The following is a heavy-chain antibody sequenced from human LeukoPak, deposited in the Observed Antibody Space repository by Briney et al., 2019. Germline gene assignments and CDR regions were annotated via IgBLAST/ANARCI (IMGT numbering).Heavy chain of an antibody. CDR2: ISSSSTYI. CDR1: GLTFSSHS. Sequence: PGGSLRLSCAASGLTFSSHSMNWVRQAPGKGLEWVSSISSSSTYIYYADSVKGRFTNSRDNAKNSLYLQMSSLRAEDTAVYYCARVEGASSSLPSPYFYGMDVWGQGTTVTVSS. J-gene: IGHJ6*02. CDR3: ARVEGASSSLPSPYFYGMDV. V-gene: IGHV3-21*01. D-gene: IGHD6-13*01.